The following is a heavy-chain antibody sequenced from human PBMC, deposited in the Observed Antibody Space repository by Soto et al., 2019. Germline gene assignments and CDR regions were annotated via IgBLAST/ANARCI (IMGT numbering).Heavy chain of an antibody. Sequence: GGSLRLSCAASGFTFSSYGMHWVRQAPGKGLEWVAVISYDGSNKYYADSVKGRFTISRDNSKNTLYLQMNSLRAEDTAVYYCAKDLGGLMVYAGYMDVWGKGTTVTVSS. V-gene: IGHV3-30*18. CDR3: AKDLGGLMVYAGYMDV. D-gene: IGHD2-8*01. CDR2: ISYDGSNK. J-gene: IGHJ6*03. CDR1: GFTFSSYG.